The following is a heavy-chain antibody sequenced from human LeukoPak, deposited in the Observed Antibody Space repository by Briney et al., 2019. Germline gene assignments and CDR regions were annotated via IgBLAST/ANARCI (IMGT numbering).Heavy chain of an antibody. Sequence: ASVKVSCKASGYTFTSYYMHWVRQAPGQGLEWMGIINPSGGSTSYAQKFQGRVTMTRDTSTSTVCMELSSLRSEDTAVYYCARDSYGSGSISRPEYNWFDPWGQGTRVTVSS. CDR2: INPSGGST. V-gene: IGHV1-46*01. J-gene: IGHJ5*02. CDR1: GYTFTSYY. CDR3: ARDSYGSGSISRPEYNWFDP. D-gene: IGHD3-10*01.